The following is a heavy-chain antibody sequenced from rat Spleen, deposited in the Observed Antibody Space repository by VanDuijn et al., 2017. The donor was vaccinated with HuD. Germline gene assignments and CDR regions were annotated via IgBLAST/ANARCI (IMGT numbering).Heavy chain of an antibody. CDR3: TTPITIAAISYVMDA. J-gene: IGHJ4*01. D-gene: IGHD1-2*01. Sequence: EVQFVETGGGLVQPGKSLKLTCATSGLIFSTAWMHWVRQSPDKRLEWIARIKDKSNNYATDYVESVKGRFTISRDDSKRSVYLQMNSLKEEDTATYYCTTPITIAAISYVMDAWGQGASVTVSS. CDR1: GLIFSTAW. V-gene: IGHV6-13*01. CDR2: IKDKSNNYAT.